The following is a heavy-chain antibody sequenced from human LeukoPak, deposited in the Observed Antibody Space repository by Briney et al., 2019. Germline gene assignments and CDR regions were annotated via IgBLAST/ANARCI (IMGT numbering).Heavy chain of an antibody. V-gene: IGHV3-9*01. CDR3: AKLAYCSCTSCYWWKAFDI. CDR2: ISWNSGSI. CDR1: GFTFDDYA. J-gene: IGHJ3*02. D-gene: IGHD2-2*01. Sequence: GGSLRLSCAASGFTFDDYAMHWVRQAPGKGLEWVSGISWNSGSIGYADSVKGRFTISRDNAKNSLYLQMNSLRAEDTALYYCAKLAYCSCTSCYWWKAFDIWGQGTMVTVSS.